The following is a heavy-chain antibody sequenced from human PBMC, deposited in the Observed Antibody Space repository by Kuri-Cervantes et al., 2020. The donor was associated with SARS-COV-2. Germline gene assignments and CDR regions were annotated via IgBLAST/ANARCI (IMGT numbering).Heavy chain of an antibody. V-gene: IGHV2-5*05. J-gene: IGHJ4*02. CDR1: GFSLSTSGVG. CDR2: IYWDDDK. D-gene: IGHD1-1*01. CDR3: AHLRTTGGSLEHFDY. Sequence: SGPTLVKPTQTLTLTCTFSGFSLSTSGVGVGWIRQPPGKALEWLALIYWDDDKRYGPSLKSRLTITKDTSKNQVVLTMTNMDPVDTATYYCAHLRTTGGSLEHFDYWGQGTLVTVSS.